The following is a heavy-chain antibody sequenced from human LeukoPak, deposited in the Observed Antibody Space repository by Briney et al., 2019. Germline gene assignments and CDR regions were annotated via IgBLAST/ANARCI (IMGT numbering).Heavy chain of an antibody. CDR3: ARDQVGVVAASDY. Sequence: PGGSLRLSCAASGFTFSRYWMTWVRQAPGKGLEWVGNIKQDGSDKFYVDSVKGRFTISRDNAKKSLYLQMNSLRAEGAAVYYCARDQVGVVAASDYWGQGTLVTVSS. CDR1: GFTFSRYW. V-gene: IGHV3-7*01. CDR2: IKQDGSDK. J-gene: IGHJ4*02. D-gene: IGHD2-15*01.